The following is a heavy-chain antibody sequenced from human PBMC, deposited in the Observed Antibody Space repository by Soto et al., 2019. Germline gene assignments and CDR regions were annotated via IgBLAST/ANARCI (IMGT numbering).Heavy chain of an antibody. V-gene: IGHV3-23*01. CDR2: ISGSGFST. J-gene: IGHJ6*02. CDR1: GFTFSSYA. CDR3: AKVLPPTYSSGWYNYYYYGMDV. Sequence: GGSLRLSCAASGFTFSSYAMSWVRQAPGKGLEWVSGISGSGFSTYYADSVKGRFTISRDNSKNTLYLQMNSLRAEDTAVYYCAKVLPPTYSSGWYNYYYYGMDVWGQGTTVTVSS. D-gene: IGHD6-19*01.